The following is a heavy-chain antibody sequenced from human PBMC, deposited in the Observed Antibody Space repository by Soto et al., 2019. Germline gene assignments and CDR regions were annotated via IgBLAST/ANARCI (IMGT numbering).Heavy chain of an antibody. CDR2: ISGSGGST. V-gene: IGHV3-23*01. Sequence: GGSLRLSCAASGFTFSSYAMSWVRQAPGKGLEWVSAISGSGGSTYYADSVKGRFTISRDNSKNTLYLQMNSLRAEDTAVYYCAKEDRCTNGVCSYVSWFDPWGQGTLVTVSS. D-gene: IGHD2-8*01. J-gene: IGHJ5*02. CDR3: AKEDRCTNGVCSYVSWFDP. CDR1: GFTFSSYA.